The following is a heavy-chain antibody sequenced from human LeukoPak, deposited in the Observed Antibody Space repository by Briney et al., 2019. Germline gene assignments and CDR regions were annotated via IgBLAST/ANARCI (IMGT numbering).Heavy chain of an antibody. J-gene: IGHJ3*02. CDR1: GFTVSSNY. D-gene: IGHD3-22*01. CDR3: ARDYYYDHSGRFDI. Sequence: GGSLRLSCAASGFTVSSNYMSWVRQAPGKGLEWVSVIYSGGSTYYADSVKGRFTISRDNAKNSLYLQMNSLRAEDTAIYYCARDYYYDHSGRFDIWGQGTKVTVSS. CDR2: IYSGGST. V-gene: IGHV3-53*01.